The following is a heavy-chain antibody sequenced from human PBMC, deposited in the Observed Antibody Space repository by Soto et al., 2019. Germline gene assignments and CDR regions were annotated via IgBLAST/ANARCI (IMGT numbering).Heavy chain of an antibody. CDR3: AKTIAAAGTGRFDP. V-gene: IGHV3-23*01. J-gene: IGHJ5*02. Sequence: PGGSLTLSCAASGCTFSSYAMSWGRKAPGKGLEWVSAISGSGGSTYYADSVKGRFTISRDNSKNTLYLQMNSLRAEDTAVYYCAKTIAAAGTGRFDPWGQGTLVTVSS. D-gene: IGHD6-13*01. CDR1: GCTFSSYA. CDR2: ISGSGGST.